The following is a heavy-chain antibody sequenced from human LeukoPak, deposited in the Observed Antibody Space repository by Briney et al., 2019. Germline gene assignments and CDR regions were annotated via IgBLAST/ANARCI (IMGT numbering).Heavy chain of an antibody. D-gene: IGHD2-2*02. V-gene: IGHV3-21*01. J-gene: IGHJ5*02. Sequence: GGSLRLSCAASGFTFSSYSMNWVRQAPGKGLEWVSSISSSSRYIYYADSVKGRFTISRDNAKNSLYLQMNSLRAEDTAVYYCARVYCSSTSCYIRGPNWFDPWGQGTLVTVSS. CDR2: ISSSSRYI. CDR1: GFTFSSYS. CDR3: ARVYCSSTSCYIRGPNWFDP.